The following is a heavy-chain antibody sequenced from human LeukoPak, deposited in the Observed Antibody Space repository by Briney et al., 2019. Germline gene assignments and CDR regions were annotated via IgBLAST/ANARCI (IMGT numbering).Heavy chain of an antibody. J-gene: IGHJ5*02. CDR1: GFTFSSYS. CDR3: ARDLTVRGVIIKPNWFDP. Sequence: GGSLRLSCAASGFTFSSYSMNWVRQAPGKGLEWVSYISSSSSTIYYADSVKGRFTISRDNAKNSLYLQMNSLRAEDTAVYYCARDLTVRGVIIKPNWFDPWGQGTLVTVSS. V-gene: IGHV3-48*04. D-gene: IGHD3-10*01. CDR2: ISSSSSTI.